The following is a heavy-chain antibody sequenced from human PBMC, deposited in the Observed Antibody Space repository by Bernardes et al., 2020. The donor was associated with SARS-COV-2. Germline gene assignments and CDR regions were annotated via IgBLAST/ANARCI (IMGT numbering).Heavy chain of an antibody. CDR2: IYYSGST. D-gene: IGHD3-3*01. V-gene: IGHV4-39*01. Sequence: SETLSLTCTVSGGSISSSSYYWGWNRQPPGKGLEWIGNIYYSGSTYYNPSLKSRVTISVDTSKNQFSLKLSSVTAADTAVYYCARQHLGGVTIFGVVTTDRYFDYWGQGTLVTVSS. CDR3: ARQHLGGVTIFGVVTTDRYFDY. CDR1: GGSISSSSYY. J-gene: IGHJ4*02.